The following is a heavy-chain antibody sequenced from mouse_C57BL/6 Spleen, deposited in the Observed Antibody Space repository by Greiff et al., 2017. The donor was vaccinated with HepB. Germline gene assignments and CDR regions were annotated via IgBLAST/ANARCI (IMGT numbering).Heavy chain of an antibody. Sequence: EVMLVESGGGLVQPKGSLKLSCAASGFTFNTYAMHWVRQAPGKGLEWVARIRSKSSNYATYYADSVKDRFTISRDDSQSMLYLQMNNLKTEDTAMYYCVRDRGITGTRWYFDVWGTGTTVTVSS. V-gene: IGHV10-3*01. CDR3: VRDRGITGTRWYFDV. CDR2: IRSKSSNYAT. D-gene: IGHD4-1*01. CDR1: GFTFNTYA. J-gene: IGHJ1*03.